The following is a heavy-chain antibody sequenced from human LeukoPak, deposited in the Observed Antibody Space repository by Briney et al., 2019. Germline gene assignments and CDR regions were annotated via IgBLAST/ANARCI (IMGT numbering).Heavy chain of an antibody. V-gene: IGHV3-72*01. CDR2: TRKKANSYTT. D-gene: IGHD5-18*01. CDR3: ARVMSVDTAVLDY. CDR1: GFTFSDHY. J-gene: IGHJ4*02. Sequence: PGGSPRLSCAASGFTFSDHYMDWVRQAPGKGLEWIGRTRKKANSYTTEYAASVKGRFTILRDDSKNSLYLQMNSLETEDTAVYYCARVMSVDTAVLDYWGQGTLVTVSS.